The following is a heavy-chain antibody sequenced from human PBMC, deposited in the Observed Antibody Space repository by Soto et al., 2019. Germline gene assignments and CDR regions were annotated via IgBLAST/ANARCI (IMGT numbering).Heavy chain of an antibody. D-gene: IGHD6-19*01. CDR3: ASGYSSGWYYFDY. CDR1: GFTFSSYA. J-gene: IGHJ4*02. V-gene: IGHV3-30-3*01. Sequence: QVQLVESGGGVVQPGRSLRLSCAASGFTFSSYAMHWVRQAPGKGLEWVEVISYDGSNKYYADSVKGRFTISRDNSKNTLYLQMNSLRAEDTSVYYCASGYSSGWYYFDYWGQGTLVTVSS. CDR2: ISYDGSNK.